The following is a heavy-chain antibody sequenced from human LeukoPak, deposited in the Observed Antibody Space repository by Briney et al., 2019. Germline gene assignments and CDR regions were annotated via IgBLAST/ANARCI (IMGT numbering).Heavy chain of an antibody. Sequence: PGGSLRLSCAASGFTFSSYGMHWVRQAPGKGLEWVAVIWYDGSNKYYADSVKGRFTISRDNSKNALYLQMNSLRAEDTAVYYCARDGCSSTSCNTFDYWGQGTLVTVSS. CDR1: GFTFSSYG. V-gene: IGHV3-33*08. J-gene: IGHJ4*02. CDR3: ARDGCSSTSCNTFDY. CDR2: IWYDGSNK. D-gene: IGHD2-2*02.